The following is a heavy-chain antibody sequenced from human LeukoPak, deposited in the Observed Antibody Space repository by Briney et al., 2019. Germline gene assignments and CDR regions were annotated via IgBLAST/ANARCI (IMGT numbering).Heavy chain of an antibody. CDR1: GGSFSGYY. Sequence: PSETLSLTCAVYGGSFSGYYWSWIREPPGKGLEWIGEINHSGSTNYNPSLKGRVTISVDTSKNQFSLKLSSVTAADTAVYYCARGPVPTMVRGVTNWFDPWGQGTLVTVSS. CDR2: INHSGST. J-gene: IGHJ5*02. CDR3: ARGPVPTMVRGVTNWFDP. D-gene: IGHD3-10*01. V-gene: IGHV4-34*01.